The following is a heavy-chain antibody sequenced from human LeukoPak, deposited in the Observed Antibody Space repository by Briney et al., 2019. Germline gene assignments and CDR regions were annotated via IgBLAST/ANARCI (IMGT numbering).Heavy chain of an antibody. Sequence: SETLSLTCAVYGGSFSGYYWSWIRQPPGKGLEWIGEINHSGSTNYNPSLKSRVTISVDTSKNQFSLKLSSVTAADTAVYYCASLDILTGYPFDYWGQGTLVTVSS. V-gene: IGHV4-34*01. J-gene: IGHJ4*02. CDR1: GGSFSGYY. CDR3: ASLDILTGYPFDY. CDR2: INHSGST. D-gene: IGHD3-9*01.